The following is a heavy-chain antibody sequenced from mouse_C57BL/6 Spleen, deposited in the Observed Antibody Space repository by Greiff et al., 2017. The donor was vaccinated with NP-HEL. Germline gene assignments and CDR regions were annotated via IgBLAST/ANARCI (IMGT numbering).Heavy chain of an antibody. Sequence: VKLMESGPELVKPGASVKLSCKASGYTFTSYDINWVKQRPGQGLEWIGWIYPRDGSTKYNEKFKGKATLTVDTSSSTAYMELHSLTSEDSAVYFCAQTGLFAYWGQGTLVTVSA. CDR3: AQTGLFAY. CDR1: GYTFTSYD. V-gene: IGHV1-85*01. D-gene: IGHD4-1*01. CDR2: IYPRDGST. J-gene: IGHJ3*01.